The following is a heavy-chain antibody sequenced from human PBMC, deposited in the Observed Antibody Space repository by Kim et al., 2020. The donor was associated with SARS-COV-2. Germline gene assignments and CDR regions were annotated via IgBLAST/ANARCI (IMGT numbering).Heavy chain of an antibody. CDR2: TRNKDNGYTT. V-gene: IGHV3-72*01. Sequence: GGSLRLSCAVSGFTLSDYYIDWVRQAPGKGPGWAGRTRNKDNGYTTAYAASVEGRFTISRDHSNNLVYLQMNSLKTEDTAVYYCTRYIGGSTPALDVWGQGTTVTVSS. CDR1: GFTLSDYY. D-gene: IGHD1-26*01. CDR3: TRYIGGSTPALDV. J-gene: IGHJ6*02.